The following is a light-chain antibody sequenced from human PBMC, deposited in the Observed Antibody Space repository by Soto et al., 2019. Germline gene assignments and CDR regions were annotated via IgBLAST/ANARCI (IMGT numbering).Light chain of an antibody. Sequence: EIVLTQSPGTLSLSPGERVTLSCRASQTLSSNFLAWYQQRPGQAPRLLIYGASTRATGIPARFSGSGSGTEFTLTISSLQSEDFAVYYCQQYNNWPSITFGQGTRLEI. J-gene: IGKJ5*01. CDR3: QQYNNWPSIT. CDR1: QTLSSN. CDR2: GAS. V-gene: IGKV3-15*01.